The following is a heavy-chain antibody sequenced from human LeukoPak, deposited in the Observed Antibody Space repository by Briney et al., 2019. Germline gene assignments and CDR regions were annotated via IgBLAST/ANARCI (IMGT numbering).Heavy chain of an antibody. D-gene: IGHD4-17*01. J-gene: IGHJ4*02. CDR1: GFTFSSYS. V-gene: IGHV3-21*01. Sequence: PGGSLRLSCAASGFTFSSYSMNWVRQAPGKGLEWVSSISSSSSYIYYADSVKGRFTISRDNAKNSLYLQMNSLRAEDTAVYYCARDLLYGDYLPLDYWGQGTLVTVSS. CDR3: ARDLLYGDYLPLDY. CDR2: ISSSSSYI.